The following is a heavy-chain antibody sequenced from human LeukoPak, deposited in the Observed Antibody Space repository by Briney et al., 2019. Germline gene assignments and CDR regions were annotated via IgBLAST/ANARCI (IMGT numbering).Heavy chain of an antibody. CDR1: GCTFTGYY. J-gene: IGHJ4*02. D-gene: IGHD3-22*01. CDR3: ARDRYYDSSGYTFDY. CDR2: INPNSGGT. V-gene: IGHV1-2*02. Sequence: GASVKVSCKASGCTFTGYYMHWVRQTPGQGLEWMGWINPNSGGTNYAQKFQGRVTMTRDTSISTAYMELSRLRSDDTAVYYCARDRYYDSSGYTFDYWGQGTLVTVSS.